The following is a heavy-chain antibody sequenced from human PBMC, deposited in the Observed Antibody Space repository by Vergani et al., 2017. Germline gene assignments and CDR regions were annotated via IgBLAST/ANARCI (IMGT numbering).Heavy chain of an antibody. D-gene: IGHD6-13*01. CDR1: GFTFSSYA. V-gene: IGHV3-21*01. CDR3: ARVIAAAVSDY. J-gene: IGHJ4*02. Sequence: VQLVESGGGVVQPGRSLRLSCAASGFTFSSYAMHWVRQAPGKGVEWVSSISSSSSYINYADSVKGRFTISRDNAKNSLYLQMNSLRAEDTAVYYCARVIAAAVSDYWGQGTLVTVSS. CDR2: ISSSSSYI.